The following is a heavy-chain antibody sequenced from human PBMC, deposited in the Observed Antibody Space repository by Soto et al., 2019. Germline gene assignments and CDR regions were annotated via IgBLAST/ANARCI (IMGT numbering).Heavy chain of an antibody. CDR2: IYPGDSDT. CDR1: GYSFTSYW. Sequence: GESLKISCKGSGYSFTSYWIGWVRQMPGKGLEWMGIIYPGDSDTRYSPSFQGQVTISADKSISTAYLQWSSLKASDTAMYYCARNSYDSSGYYVGDVWGQGTTVTVSS. J-gene: IGHJ6*02. V-gene: IGHV5-51*01. D-gene: IGHD3-22*01. CDR3: ARNSYDSSGYYVGDV.